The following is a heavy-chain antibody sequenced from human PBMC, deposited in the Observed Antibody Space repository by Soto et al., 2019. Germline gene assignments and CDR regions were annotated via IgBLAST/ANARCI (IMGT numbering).Heavy chain of an antibody. CDR3: ARDLVAADTGADAFDI. CDR2: MNPASGNT. J-gene: IGHJ3*02. Sequence: ASVKVSCKASGYSFTSYDINWVRQAPGQGLEWMGWMNPASGNTGSPQKFQGRVTMTTDTSTSTAYMELRSLRSDDTAVYFCARDLVAADTGADAFDIWGQGTMVTVSS. D-gene: IGHD6-19*01. V-gene: IGHV1-8*01. CDR1: GYSFTSYD.